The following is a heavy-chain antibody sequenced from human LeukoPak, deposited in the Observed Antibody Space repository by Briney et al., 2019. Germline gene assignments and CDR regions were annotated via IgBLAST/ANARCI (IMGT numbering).Heavy chain of an antibody. J-gene: IGHJ3*02. CDR2: IYYSGST. Sequence: SETLSLTCTVSGGSISSYYWSRIRQPPGKGLEWIGYIYYSGSTNYNPSLKSRVTISVDTSKNQFSLKLSSVTAADTAVYYCARYMVATFVHAFDIWGQGTMVTVSS. CDR1: GGSISSYY. V-gene: IGHV4-59*01. D-gene: IGHD5-12*01. CDR3: ARYMVATFVHAFDI.